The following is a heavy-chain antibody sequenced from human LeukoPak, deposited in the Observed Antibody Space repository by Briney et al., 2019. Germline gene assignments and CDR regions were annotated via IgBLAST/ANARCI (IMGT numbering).Heavy chain of an antibody. CDR3: ARDQYYGATGMDV. J-gene: IGHJ6*02. V-gene: IGHV4-59*01. CDR1: GGSISSYY. D-gene: IGHD4/OR15-4a*01. Sequence: SETLSLTCTVSGGSISSYYWSRIRQSPGKGLEWIGYIYYSGSTNYNPSLKSRVTISVDTSKNQFSLKLSSVTAADTAVYYCARDQYYGATGMDVWGQGTTVTVSS. CDR2: IYYSGST.